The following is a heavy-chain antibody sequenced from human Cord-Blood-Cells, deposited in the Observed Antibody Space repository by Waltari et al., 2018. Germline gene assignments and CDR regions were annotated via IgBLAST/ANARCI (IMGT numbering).Heavy chain of an antibody. V-gene: IGHV3-30*18. CDR3: AKSDGGSYYFDY. D-gene: IGHD1-26*01. Sequence: QVQLVESGGGVVQPGRSLRLSCAASGFTFSSYGMHWVRQAPGKGLEWVAVISYDGSNKYYADSVKGRFTISRDNSKNTLYLQMNSLRAEDTAVYYCAKSDGGSYYFDYWGQGTLVTVSS. CDR2: ISYDGSNK. J-gene: IGHJ4*02. CDR1: GFTFSSYG.